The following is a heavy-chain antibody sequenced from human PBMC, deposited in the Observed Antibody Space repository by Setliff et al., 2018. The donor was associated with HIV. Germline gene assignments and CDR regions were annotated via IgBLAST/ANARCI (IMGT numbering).Heavy chain of an antibody. J-gene: IGHJ4*02. D-gene: IGHD3-10*01. Sequence: PSETLSLTCTVSGSSFHSDDYYWSCIRQTPGMVLEWIGYIYYSGDTYYNATLQSRATILLDTSKNQFFLTLTSVTADDTAVYFCARVHFGSGSYYFDFWGQGTLVTVSS. CDR3: ARVHFGSGSYYFDF. CDR1: GSSFHSDDYY. V-gene: IGHV4-30-4*08. CDR2: IYYSGDT.